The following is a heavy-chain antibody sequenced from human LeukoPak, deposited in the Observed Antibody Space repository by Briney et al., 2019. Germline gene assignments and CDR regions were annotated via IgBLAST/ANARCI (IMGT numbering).Heavy chain of an antibody. CDR3: ARYSGSQKGAFDI. D-gene: IGHD1-26*01. CDR2: IYSGGST. J-gene: IGHJ3*02. Sequence: GGSLRLSCAASGFTVSSNYMSWVRQAPGKGLEWVSVIYSGGSTYYADSVKGRFTISRDNSKNTLYLQMNSLRAEDTAVYYCARYSGSQKGAFDIWGQGTMVTVSS. V-gene: IGHV3-53*01. CDR1: GFTVSSNY.